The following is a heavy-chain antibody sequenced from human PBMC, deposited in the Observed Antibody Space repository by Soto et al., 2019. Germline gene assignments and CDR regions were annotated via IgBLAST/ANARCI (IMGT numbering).Heavy chain of an antibody. CDR3: ASQAVDTAMVIDTRGVRYGMDV. D-gene: IGHD5-18*01. CDR2: IYYSGST. J-gene: IGHJ6*02. V-gene: IGHV4-30-4*01. Sequence: SETLSLTCTVSGGSISSGDYYWSWIRQPPGKGLEWIGYIYYSGSTYYNPSLKSRVTISVDTSKNQFSLKLSSVTAADTAVYYCASQAVDTAMVIDTRGVRYGMDVWGQGTTVTVSS. CDR1: GGSISSGDYY.